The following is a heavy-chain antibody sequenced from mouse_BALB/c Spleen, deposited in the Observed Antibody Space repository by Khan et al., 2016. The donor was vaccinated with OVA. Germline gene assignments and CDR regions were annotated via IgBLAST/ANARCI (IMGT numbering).Heavy chain of an antibody. CDR3: ARWVTITTVVATDFDY. CDR1: GYSITSDYA. V-gene: IGHV3-2*02. CDR2: ISYSGRT. Sequence: EVQLQESGPGLVKPSQSLSLTCTVTGYSITSDYAWNWIRRFPGNKLEWMGYISYSGRTSYNPSLNSRLSITRDTSKKQFFLQLNSVTTEDTATXYSARWVTITTVVATDFDYWGQGTTLTVSS. J-gene: IGHJ2*01. D-gene: IGHD1-1*01.